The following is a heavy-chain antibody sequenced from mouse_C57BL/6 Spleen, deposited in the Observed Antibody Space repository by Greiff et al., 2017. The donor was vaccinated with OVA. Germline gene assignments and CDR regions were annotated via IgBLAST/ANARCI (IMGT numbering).Heavy chain of an antibody. V-gene: IGHV1-82*01. CDR2: IYPGDGDT. CDR3: ARSGDFSCWYFDV. J-gene: IGHJ1*03. CDR1: GYAFSSSW. D-gene: IGHD2-13*01. Sequence: QVQLKESGPELVKPGASVKISCKASGYAFSSSWMNWVKQRPGKGLEWIGRIYPGDGDTNYNGKFKGKATLTADKSYSTAYMQLSSLTSEDSAVYFCARSGDFSCWYFDVWGTGTTVTVSS.